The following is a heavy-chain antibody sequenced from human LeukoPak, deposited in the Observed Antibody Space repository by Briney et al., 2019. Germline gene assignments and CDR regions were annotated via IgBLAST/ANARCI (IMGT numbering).Heavy chain of an antibody. CDR1: GFTFSSYA. CDR2: ISVSGAST. Sequence: GGSLRLSCAASGFTFSSYAMSWVRQAPGKGLEWVSSISVSGASTYYAGSVKGRFTISRDNSKITLYLQMDSLRAEDTAVYYCAKGLRGSSGWYYFDYWAQGTLVTVSS. D-gene: IGHD6-19*01. V-gene: IGHV3-23*01. CDR3: AKGLRGSSGWYYFDY. J-gene: IGHJ4*02.